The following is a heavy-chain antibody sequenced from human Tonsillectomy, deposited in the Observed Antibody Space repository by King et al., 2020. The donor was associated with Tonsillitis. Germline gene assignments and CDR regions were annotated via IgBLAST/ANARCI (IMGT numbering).Heavy chain of an antibody. Sequence: VQLQESGPGLVKPSQTLSLTFTVSGGSISGGSSCWSWIRHHPGKGLEGIGYIYYSDNTYYNPSLKSRLAISVDTSKNQFSLKLSSVTAADTAVYYCGRYEDGVFDPWGQGTLVTVSS. J-gene: IGHJ5*02. CDR3: GRYEDGVFDP. CDR1: GGSISGGSSC. D-gene: IGHD5-24*01. CDR2: IYYSDNT. V-gene: IGHV4-31*03.